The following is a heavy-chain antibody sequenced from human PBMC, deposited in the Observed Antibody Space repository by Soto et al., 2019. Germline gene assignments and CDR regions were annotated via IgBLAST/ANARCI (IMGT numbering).Heavy chain of an antibody. Sequence: QVELQESGPGLAKPSQTLSLTCTVSGGSISSGDYYWSWIRQPPGKGLEWIGYIYYSGSTYYNPSLKSRVTTSVDPSKHQFSLKLTSVTAADPAVYYCARCGCSCSLGFWGQGTLVTVSS. CDR1: GGSISSGDYY. CDR2: IYYSGST. CDR3: ARCGCSCSLGF. J-gene: IGHJ4*02. V-gene: IGHV4-30-4*01. D-gene: IGHD2-15*01.